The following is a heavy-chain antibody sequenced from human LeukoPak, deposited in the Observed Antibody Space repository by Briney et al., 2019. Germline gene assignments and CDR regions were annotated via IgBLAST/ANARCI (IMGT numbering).Heavy chain of an antibody. CDR2: ISWNSGRV. J-gene: IGHJ6*02. CDR1: GFIFDDYA. D-gene: IGHD2-2*01. CDR3: AKDWGGGCSSSSCSETAIYNYGMDL. Sequence: PGRSLRLSCAASGFIFDDYAMHWVRQAPGKGLEWVSGISWNSGRVDYADSVKGRFTISRDNAKNSLHLQMSSLRPEGTALYYCAKDWGGGCSSSSCSETAIYNYGMDLWGQGTTVTVSS. V-gene: IGHV3-9*01.